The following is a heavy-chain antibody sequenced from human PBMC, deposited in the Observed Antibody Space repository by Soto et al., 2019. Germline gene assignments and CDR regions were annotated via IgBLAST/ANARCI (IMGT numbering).Heavy chain of an antibody. CDR3: ARDFVVAAAGPPYGMDV. D-gene: IGHD6-13*01. J-gene: IGHJ6*02. CDR1: GYTFTSYA. CDR2: INAGNGNT. V-gene: IGHV1-3*01. Sequence: QVQLVQSGAEVKKPGASVKVSCKASGYTFTSYAMHWVRQAPGQRLEWMGWINAGNGNTKYSQKFQGRVTITRDTSASTAYMELSSLRSEDTAVYYCARDFVVAAAGPPYGMDVWGQGITVTVSS.